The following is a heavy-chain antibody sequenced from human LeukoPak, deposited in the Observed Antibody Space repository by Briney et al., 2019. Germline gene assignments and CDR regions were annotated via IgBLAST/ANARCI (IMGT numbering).Heavy chain of an antibody. D-gene: IGHD1-26*01. J-gene: IGHJ4*02. CDR1: GFTFSSYW. Sequence: GGSLRLSCAAPGFTFSSYWMHWVRQAPGKGLVWVSGTNSDGSTTAYADSVRGRFTISRDNAENTLYLQMNSLRAEDTAVYYCATNIVGPTLDYWGQGTLVTVSS. V-gene: IGHV3-74*01. CDR3: ATNIVGPTLDY. CDR2: TNSDGSTT.